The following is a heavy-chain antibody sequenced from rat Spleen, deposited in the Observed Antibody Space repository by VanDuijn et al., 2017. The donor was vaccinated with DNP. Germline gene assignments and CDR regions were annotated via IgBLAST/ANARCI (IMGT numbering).Heavy chain of an antibody. J-gene: IGHJ2*01. Sequence: EVQLVESGGGLVQPGRSLKLSCAASGFTFSDYAMAWVRQAPQKGLEWVATISYDGSSTYYPDSVKGRFTISRDNAKNTLYLQMDSLGSEDTATYYCVRHYGGYDYWGQGVMVTVSS. V-gene: IGHV5-17*01. D-gene: IGHD1-11*01. CDR1: GFTFSDYA. CDR3: VRHYGGYDY. CDR2: ISYDGSST.